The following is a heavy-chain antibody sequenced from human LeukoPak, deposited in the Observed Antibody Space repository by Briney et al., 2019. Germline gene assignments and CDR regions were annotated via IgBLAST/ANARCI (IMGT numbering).Heavy chain of an antibody. CDR3: ARQGIRGSTFDY. V-gene: IGHV4-39*01. J-gene: IGHJ4*02. Sequence: SETLSLTCSVSGGSISSSSYYWGWIRQPPGKGLEWIGSIYYSGSTYYNPSLKSRVTISVDTSKNQFSLKLSSVTAADTAVYYCARQGIRGSTFDYWGQGTLVTVSS. CDR2: IYYSGST. D-gene: IGHD2/OR15-2a*01. CDR1: GGSISSSSYY.